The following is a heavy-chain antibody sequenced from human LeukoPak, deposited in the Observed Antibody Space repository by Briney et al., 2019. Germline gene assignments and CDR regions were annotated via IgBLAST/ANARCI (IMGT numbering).Heavy chain of an antibody. V-gene: IGHV1-2*02. CDR2: INPNSGGT. CDR3: ARDWDYYGSGSLTDDY. D-gene: IGHD3-10*01. Sequence: GASVKVSCKASGYTFTGYYMHWVRQAPGQGLEWMGWINPNSGGTNYAQKFQGRVTMTRDTSISTAYMELSRLRSDDTAVYYCARDWDYYGSGSLTDDYWGQGTLVTVSS. CDR1: GYTFTGYY. J-gene: IGHJ4*02.